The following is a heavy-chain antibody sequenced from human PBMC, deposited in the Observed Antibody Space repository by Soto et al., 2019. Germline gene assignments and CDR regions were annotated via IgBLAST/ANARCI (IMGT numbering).Heavy chain of an antibody. Sequence: QVQLVESGGGVVQPGRSLRLSCAASGFTFSNYGIHWVRQAPGKGLEWVAVISYDGSSKDYADSVKGRFTIARDNSKNTLYLQMNSLRIEDTAVYYCAKDDGSTWSMFYSYYGVDVWGQGNTVSVSS. CDR1: GFTFSNYG. CDR3: AKDDGSTWSMFYSYYGVDV. D-gene: IGHD6-13*01. J-gene: IGHJ6*02. CDR2: ISYDGSSK. V-gene: IGHV3-30*18.